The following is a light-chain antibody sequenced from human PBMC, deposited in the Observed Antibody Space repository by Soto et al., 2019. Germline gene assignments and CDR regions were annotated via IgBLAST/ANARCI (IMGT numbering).Light chain of an antibody. CDR1: QGISSY. CDR3: QQYYSYPRT. J-gene: IGKJ1*01. V-gene: IGKV1-8*01. Sequence: AIRMTQSPSSLSASTGDRVTITCRASQGISSYLAWYQQKPGKAPKLLIYAASTLQSGVPSRFRGSGSGTDFTLTISCLQSEDFATYYCQQYYSYPRTFGKGTKVEIK. CDR2: AAS.